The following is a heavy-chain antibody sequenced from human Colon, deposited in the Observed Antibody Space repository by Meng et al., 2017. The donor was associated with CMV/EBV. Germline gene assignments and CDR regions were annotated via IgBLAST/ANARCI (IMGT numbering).Heavy chain of an antibody. Sequence: HLVEAGGGLVQPGGSLRLSGAASGFTFSNYLMHWVRQAPGKGLVWVSRIKTDGSTTNYADSVKGRFTISRDNAKNTLYLQMNSLRAEDTAVYYCARDLEWELSFDPWGQGTLVTVSS. J-gene: IGHJ5*02. V-gene: IGHV3-74*01. CDR2: IKTDGSTT. D-gene: IGHD1-26*01. CDR1: GFTFSNYL. CDR3: ARDLEWELSFDP.